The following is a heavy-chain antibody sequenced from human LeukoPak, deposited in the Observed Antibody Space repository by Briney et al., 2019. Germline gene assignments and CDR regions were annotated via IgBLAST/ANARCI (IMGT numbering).Heavy chain of an antibody. Sequence: PGGSLRLSCAASGFTFSSYSMNWVRQAPGKGLEWVSSISSSSSYIYYADSVKGRFTISRDNAKNSLYLQMNSLRAEDTAVYYCARIRAHSGYAFDIWGQGTMVTVSS. V-gene: IGHV3-21*01. CDR2: ISSSSSYI. CDR3: ARIRAHSGYAFDI. D-gene: IGHD6-13*01. CDR1: GFTFSSYS. J-gene: IGHJ3*02.